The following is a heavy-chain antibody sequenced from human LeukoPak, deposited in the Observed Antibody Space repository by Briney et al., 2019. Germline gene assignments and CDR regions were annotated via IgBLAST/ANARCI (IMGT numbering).Heavy chain of an antibody. Sequence: GGSLRLSCVVSGFTVSNNYMSWVRQAPGKGLEWVANIKQDGSEKYYVDSVKGRFTISRDNAKNSLYLQMNSLRAEDTAVYYCARGLVVVIKWGQGTLVTVSS. CDR2: IKQDGSEK. D-gene: IGHD3-22*01. CDR3: ARGLVVVIK. V-gene: IGHV3-7*03. CDR1: GFTVSNNY. J-gene: IGHJ4*02.